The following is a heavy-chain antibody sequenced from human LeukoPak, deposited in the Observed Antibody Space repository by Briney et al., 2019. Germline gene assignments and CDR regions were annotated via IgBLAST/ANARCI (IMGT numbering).Heavy chain of an antibody. CDR3: ARVKWVRPAVRRTSYWYFDL. Sequence: PGGSLRLSCAASGFTFSSYAMSWVRQAPGKGLEWVSAISGSGGSTYYADSVKGRFTISRDNSKNTLYLQMNSLRAEDTAVYYCARVKWVRPAVRRTSYWYFDLWGRGTLVTVSS. CDR1: GFTFSSYA. CDR2: ISGSGGST. V-gene: IGHV3-23*01. D-gene: IGHD1-14*01. J-gene: IGHJ2*01.